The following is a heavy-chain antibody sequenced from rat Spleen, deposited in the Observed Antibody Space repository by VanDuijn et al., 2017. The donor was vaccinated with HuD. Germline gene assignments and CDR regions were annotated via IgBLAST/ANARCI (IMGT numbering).Heavy chain of an antibody. Sequence: EVQLVETGGGLVQPGRSLKLSCAASGFTFSDYYMAWVRQAPTKGLEWVASITYDGSSTYYRGSVKGRFTISRDNAKNTLYRQMDSLRSEDTATYYCARLKLNHYYSSYRDVMDAWGQGASVTVSS. V-gene: IGHV5-7*01. CDR2: ITYDGSST. CDR1: GFTFSDYY. J-gene: IGHJ4*01. CDR3: ARLKLNHYYSSYRDVMDA. D-gene: IGHD1-2*01.